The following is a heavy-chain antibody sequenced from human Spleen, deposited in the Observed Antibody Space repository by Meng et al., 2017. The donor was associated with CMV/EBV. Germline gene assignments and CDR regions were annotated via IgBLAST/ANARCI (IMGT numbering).Heavy chain of an antibody. J-gene: IGHJ4*02. Sequence: SCRASGYSFTGYSIHWMRQAPGQGLEWMGWISPNNGDTNYAQKFQGRVTMTRDTSISTAYMELNRLTFDDTAMYYCTRRIPTVQFDLWGQGTLVTVSS. CDR3: TRRIPTVQFDL. CDR1: GYSFTGYS. D-gene: IGHD2-21*02. CDR2: ISPNNGDT. V-gene: IGHV1-2*02.